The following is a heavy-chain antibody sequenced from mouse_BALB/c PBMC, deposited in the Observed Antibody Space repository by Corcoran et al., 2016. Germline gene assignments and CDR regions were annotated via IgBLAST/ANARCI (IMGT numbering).Heavy chain of an antibody. Sequence: QVQLQPSGPELVKPGALVKISCKASGYTFTSYDINWVKQRPGQGLEWIGWIYPGDGSTKYNEKFRGKATLTADKSSSTAYMQLSSLTSENSAVYFCARRYLYAMDYWGQGTSVTVSA. V-gene: IGHV1S56*01. D-gene: IGHD2-14*01. CDR3: ARRYLYAMDY. J-gene: IGHJ4*01. CDR2: IYPGDGST. CDR1: GYTFTSYD.